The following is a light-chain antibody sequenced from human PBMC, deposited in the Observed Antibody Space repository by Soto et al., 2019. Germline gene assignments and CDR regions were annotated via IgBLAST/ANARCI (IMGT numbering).Light chain of an antibody. CDR1: QSVSSSY. CDR2: GAS. J-gene: IGKJ3*01. V-gene: IGKV3-20*01. Sequence: EIVLTQSPGTLSLSPGERATLSCRASQSVSSSYLAWYQQKPGQAPRLLIYGASSRATGLPDRFSGSGSGTDFTLTISRLEPEDFAVYYCQQYGSSPVTFGPGTKVDIK. CDR3: QQYGSSPVT.